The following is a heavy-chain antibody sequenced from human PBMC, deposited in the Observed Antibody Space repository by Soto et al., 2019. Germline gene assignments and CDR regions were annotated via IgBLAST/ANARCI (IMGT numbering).Heavy chain of an antibody. V-gene: IGHV4-4*02. CDR3: ARSVDP. CDR2: IFHSGST. J-gene: IGHJ5*02. Sequence: SETLSLTCAVSGGSITDNRWWSWVRQPPGKGLEWIGEIFHSGSTNYNPSLKSRVSILVDKSRNEFSLKLNSVTAADTAMYYCARSVDPWGQGTLVTVSS. CDR1: GGSITDNRW.